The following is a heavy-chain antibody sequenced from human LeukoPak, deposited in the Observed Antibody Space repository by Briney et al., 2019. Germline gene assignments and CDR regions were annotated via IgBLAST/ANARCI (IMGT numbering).Heavy chain of an antibody. CDR2: IHRSGSP. Sequence: SETLSLTCTVSLDSTTSNFWSWVRQPPGKGLEWIGEIHRSGSPNYNPSLQSRVTISIDRSRNQIALELSSVTAADTAVYYCTREILGGFNPGAYWGQGTLVTVSS. V-gene: IGHV4-4*02. CDR1: LDSTTSNF. J-gene: IGHJ4*02. CDR3: TREILGGFNPGAY. D-gene: IGHD1-14*01.